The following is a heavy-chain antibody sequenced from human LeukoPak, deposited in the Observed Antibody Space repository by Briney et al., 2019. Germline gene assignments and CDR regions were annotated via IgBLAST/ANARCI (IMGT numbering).Heavy chain of an antibody. Sequence: CAGSGFIRIIYGLNWVRQAPGKGLEWVSYITDAGGANYYADSVKGRFTISRDNTKNSLYLHVSSLRDEDTGIYYCAKYHSRGFDYWGQGTLVTVSS. CDR2: ITDAGGAN. J-gene: IGHJ4*02. CDR1: GFIRIIYG. V-gene: IGHV3-48*02. D-gene: IGHD6-13*01. CDR3: AKYHSRGFDY.